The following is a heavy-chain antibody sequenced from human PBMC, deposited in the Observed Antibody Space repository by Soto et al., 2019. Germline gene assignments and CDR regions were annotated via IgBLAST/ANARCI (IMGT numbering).Heavy chain of an antibody. V-gene: IGHV1-69*05. Sequence: QVQLVQSGAEVKKPGSSVTVSCKASGGTFSSYTISWVRQAPGQGLEWRGGIIPIFGTTNYAQKFQGRATXTXAXSXXTAYMELSSLRSEDTAVYYCARGNHRWLPLWYFDLWGRGTLVTVSS. CDR1: GGTFSSYT. CDR3: ARGNHRWLPLWYFDL. D-gene: IGHD5-12*01. CDR2: IIPIFGTT. J-gene: IGHJ2*01.